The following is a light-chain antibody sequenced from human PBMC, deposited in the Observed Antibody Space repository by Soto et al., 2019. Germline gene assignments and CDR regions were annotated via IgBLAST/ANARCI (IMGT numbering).Light chain of an antibody. V-gene: IGKV1-39*01. J-gene: IGKJ5*01. Sequence: DIQMTQSPSSLSASVGDRVTITCRASQSISSYLNWYQQKPGKAPKLLIYAASSLQSGVPSRLSGSGSGTDFTLTISSLQPEDFATYYCQQSYSTPLTLGQGTRLEIK. CDR1: QSISSY. CDR2: AAS. CDR3: QQSYSTPLT.